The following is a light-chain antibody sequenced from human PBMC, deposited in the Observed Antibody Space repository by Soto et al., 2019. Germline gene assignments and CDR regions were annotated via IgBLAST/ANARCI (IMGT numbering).Light chain of an antibody. J-gene: IGKJ1*01. Sequence: AIQLTQSPSSLSASVGDRVTITCRASQGISSSLAWYQQKPGKAPRLLIFEASTLHSGVPSRFSGSGSGTDFTLTISSLQPEDFGTYYCQQYNSYSWTFGQGTKVDIK. V-gene: IGKV1-13*02. CDR3: QQYNSYSWT. CDR1: QGISSS. CDR2: EAS.